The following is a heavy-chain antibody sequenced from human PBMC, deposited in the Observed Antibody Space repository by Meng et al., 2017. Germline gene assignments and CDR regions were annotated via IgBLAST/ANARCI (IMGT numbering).Heavy chain of an antibody. CDR2: ISYDGSNK. V-gene: IGHV3-30*01. CDR1: GFTFSSYA. Sequence: GESLKISCAASGFTFSSYAMHWVRQAPGKGLEWVAVISYDGSNKYYADSVKGRFTISRDSSKNTLYLQMNSLRLEDTAVYYCASAPRWDFIFDSWGQGTLVTVSS. D-gene: IGHD1-26*01. J-gene: IGHJ4*02. CDR3: ASAPRWDFIFDS.